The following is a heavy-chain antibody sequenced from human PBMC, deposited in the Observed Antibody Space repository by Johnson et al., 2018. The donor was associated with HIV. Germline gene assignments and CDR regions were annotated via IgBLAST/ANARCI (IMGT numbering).Heavy chain of an antibody. V-gene: IGHV3-9*01. D-gene: IGHD4-11*01. CDR1: GFTFDDYA. Sequence: EVQLVESGGGLVQPGRSLRLSCAASGFTFDDYAMHWVRQAPGKGLEWVSGISWNSGSIGYADSVKGRFAISRDNAKNSLYLQMNSLRAEDTALYYCAKDHDYIGHCAFDIWGQGTMVTVSS. J-gene: IGHJ3*02. CDR3: AKDHDYIGHCAFDI. CDR2: ISWNSGSI.